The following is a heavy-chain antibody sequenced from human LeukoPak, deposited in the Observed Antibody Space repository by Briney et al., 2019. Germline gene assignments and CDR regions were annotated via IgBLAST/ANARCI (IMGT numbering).Heavy chain of an antibody. J-gene: IGHJ5*02. D-gene: IGHD4-17*01. CDR2: FDPEDGET. Sequence: ASVKVSCKVSGYTLTELSMHWVRQAPGKGLEWMGGFDPEDGETIYAQKFQGRVTMTEDTSTDTAYMELSSLRSEDTAVYYCATDRRLTTTARLDPWGQGTLVTVSS. CDR1: GYTLTELS. CDR3: ATDRRLTTTARLDP. V-gene: IGHV1-24*01.